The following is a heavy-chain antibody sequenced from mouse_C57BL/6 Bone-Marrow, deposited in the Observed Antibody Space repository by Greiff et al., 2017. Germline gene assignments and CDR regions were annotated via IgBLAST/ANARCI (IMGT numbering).Heavy chain of an antibody. CDR2: INPSSGYT. Sequence: VQLQQSGAELARPGASVKMSCKASGYTFTSYTMHWVKQRPGQGLEWIGYINPSSGYTKYNQKFKDKATLTADKSSSTAYMQLSSLTSEDSAVYYCARSSGEYYGSSPFDYWGQGTTLTVSS. D-gene: IGHD1-1*01. V-gene: IGHV1-4*01. CDR1: GYTFTSYT. CDR3: ARSSGEYYGSSPFDY. J-gene: IGHJ2*01.